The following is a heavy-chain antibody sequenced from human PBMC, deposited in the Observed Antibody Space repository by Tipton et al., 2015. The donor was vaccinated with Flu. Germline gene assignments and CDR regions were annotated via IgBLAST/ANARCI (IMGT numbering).Heavy chain of an antibody. CDR3: ARGPLPDSNWYNGLDV. J-gene: IGHJ6*02. CDR2: IASSGDT. D-gene: IGHD6-13*01. V-gene: IGHV3-13*01. Sequence: LSLTCEASGFTFSSYGMHWARHVTGKGLEWVSGIASSGDTYYAGSVKGRFTISRENGKNSLYLQMNSLRAGDTAVYYCARGPLPDSNWYNGLDVWGQGTTVTVFS. CDR1: GFTFSSYG.